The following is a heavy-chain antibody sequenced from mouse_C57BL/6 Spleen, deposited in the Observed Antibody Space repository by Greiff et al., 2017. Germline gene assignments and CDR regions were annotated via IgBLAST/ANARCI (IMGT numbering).Heavy chain of an antibody. D-gene: IGHD1-2*01. V-gene: IGHV1-72*01. CDR1: GYTFTSYW. CDR3: ARLNITTDYWYFDV. Sequence: QVQLKQPGAELVKPGASVKLSCKASGYTFTSYWMHWVKQRPGRGLEWIGRIDPNSGGTKYNEKFKSKATLTVDKPSSTAYMQLSSLTSEDSAVYYCARLNITTDYWYFDVWGTGTTVTVSS. J-gene: IGHJ1*03. CDR2: IDPNSGGT.